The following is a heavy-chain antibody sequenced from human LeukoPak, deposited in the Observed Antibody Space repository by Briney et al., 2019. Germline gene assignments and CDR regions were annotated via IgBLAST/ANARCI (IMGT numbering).Heavy chain of an antibody. V-gene: IGHV4-59*01. CDR1: GASISSYY. CDR3: ARDQYRAFDI. Sequence: SETLSLTCTVSGASISSYYWSWIRQPPGKGLEWIGYIYYSGSTNYNPSLKSRVTISVDTSKNQFPLKLSSVTAADTAVYYCARDQYRAFDIWGQGTMVTVSS. CDR2: IYYSGST. J-gene: IGHJ3*02. D-gene: IGHD3-16*02.